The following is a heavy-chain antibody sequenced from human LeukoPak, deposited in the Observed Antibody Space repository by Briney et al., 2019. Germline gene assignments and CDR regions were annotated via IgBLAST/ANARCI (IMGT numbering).Heavy chain of an antibody. CDR1: GFTFSNYN. Sequence: PGGSLRLSCAASGFTFSNYNMNWVRQAPGKGLEWVSAISGSGGSTYYADSVKGRFTISRDNSKNTLYLQMNSLRAEDTAVYYCANSRGLGILTYWGQGTLVTVSS. D-gene: IGHD3-16*01. J-gene: IGHJ4*02. V-gene: IGHV3-23*01. CDR3: ANSRGLGILTY. CDR2: ISGSGGST.